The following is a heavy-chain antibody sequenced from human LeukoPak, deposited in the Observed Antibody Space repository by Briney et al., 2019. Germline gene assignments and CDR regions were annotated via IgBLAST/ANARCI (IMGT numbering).Heavy chain of an antibody. CDR2: IAGGGGST. Sequence: GGSLRLSCAASGFTFSISAITWVRQAPGKGLEWVSLIAGGGGSTYYAESVTGRFTVSRDNSKNTVYLQMNSVRAEDTAIYYCAKKNIHSGDLCFDPWGQGTLVTVSS. CDR3: AKKNIHSGDLCFDP. V-gene: IGHV3-23*01. CDR1: GFTFSISA. D-gene: IGHD2-21*02. J-gene: IGHJ5*02.